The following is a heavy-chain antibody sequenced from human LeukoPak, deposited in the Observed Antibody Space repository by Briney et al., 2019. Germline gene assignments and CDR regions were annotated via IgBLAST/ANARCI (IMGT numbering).Heavy chain of an antibody. CDR1: GFTVSSNY. CDR3: ARSTRRYFDY. D-gene: IGHD2-15*01. CDR2: IYSGGST. Sequence: GGSLRLSCAASGFTVSSNYMSWVRQAPGKGLEWVSVIYSGGSTYYADSVRGRFTISRDNSKNTLYLQMNSPRAEDTAVYYCARSTRRYFDYWGQGTLVTVSS. J-gene: IGHJ4*02. V-gene: IGHV3-53*01.